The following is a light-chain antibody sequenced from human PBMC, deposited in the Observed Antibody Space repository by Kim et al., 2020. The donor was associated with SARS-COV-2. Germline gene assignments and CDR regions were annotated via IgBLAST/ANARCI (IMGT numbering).Light chain of an antibody. CDR2: DVT. CDR1: TRDGGCYNA. V-gene: IGLV2-14*03. J-gene: IGLJ1*01. Sequence: ITIFCTGNTRDGGCYNAVSWYQQPPGKAPKLIIFDVTNRPSGVSHRFSGSKSGNTASLTISGLQAEDEAHYYCSSYTTTTTLVFVFGSGTKVTVL. CDR3: SSYTTTTTLVFV.